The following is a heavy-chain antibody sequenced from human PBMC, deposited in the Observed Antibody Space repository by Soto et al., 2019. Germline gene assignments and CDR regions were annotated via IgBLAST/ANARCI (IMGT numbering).Heavy chain of an antibody. CDR3: ARGALCSTTNCFGSGGFDI. V-gene: IGHV3-21*01. J-gene: IGHJ3*02. CDR1: GFTFSRYS. Sequence: GGSLRLSCAASGFTFSRYSMNWVRQAPGKGLEWVSSISSSGTYIYYADSMKGRFTISRDNAKNSLFLQMNSLRAEDTAVYYCARGALCSTTNCFGSGGFDIWGQGTMVTVS. CDR2: ISSSGTYI. D-gene: IGHD2-2*01.